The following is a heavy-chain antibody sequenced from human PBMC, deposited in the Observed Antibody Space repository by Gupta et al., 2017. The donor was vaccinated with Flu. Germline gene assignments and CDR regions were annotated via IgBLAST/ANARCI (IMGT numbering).Heavy chain of an antibody. Sequence: DDYAMHWVRRAPGKGLEWVSSINWNSGTLDYADSVKGRFTISRDNARNSLYLQMNSLRNEDTALYFCVKDSLSSSWALFDHWGRGTPVTVSS. CDR3: VKDSLSSSWALFDH. CDR2: INWNSGTL. J-gene: IGHJ4*02. CDR1: DDYA. D-gene: IGHD6-13*01. V-gene: IGHV3-9*01.